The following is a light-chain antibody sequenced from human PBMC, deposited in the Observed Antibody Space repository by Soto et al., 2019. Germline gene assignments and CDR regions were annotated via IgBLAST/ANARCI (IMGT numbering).Light chain of an antibody. Sequence: EIVLTESPSTLSLSPGERATLSCRASQSVSSSYLAWYQQKPGQAPRLLIYGASSRATGIPARFSGSGSGTDFTLTISRLEPEDFAVYYCQHYGSSLWTFGQGTKVDIK. CDR2: GAS. V-gene: IGKV3-20*01. J-gene: IGKJ1*01. CDR3: QHYGSSLWT. CDR1: QSVSSSY.